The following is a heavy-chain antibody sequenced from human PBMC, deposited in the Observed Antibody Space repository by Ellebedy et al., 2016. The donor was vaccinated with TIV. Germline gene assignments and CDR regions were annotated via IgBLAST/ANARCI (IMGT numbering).Heavy chain of an antibody. J-gene: IGHJ3*02. Sequence: PGGSLRLSCAASGFTVSSNYMSWVRQAPGKGLEWVSVIYSGGSTYYADSVKVRFTMSRENSKNTLYLQMNSLRAEDTAVYYCARHCSGGSCSHHAFDIWGQGTMVTVSS. CDR3: ARHCSGGSCSHHAFDI. CDR1: GFTVSSNY. V-gene: IGHV3-66*04. CDR2: IYSGGST. D-gene: IGHD2-15*01.